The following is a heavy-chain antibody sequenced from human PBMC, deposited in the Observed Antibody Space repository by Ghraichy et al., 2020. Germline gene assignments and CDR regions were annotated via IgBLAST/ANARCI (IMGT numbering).Heavy chain of an antibody. CDR1: GGSISSYY. CDR2: IYTSGST. D-gene: IGHD5-12*01. J-gene: IGHJ2*01. CDR3: ARDVDLTIAGLLDDWYFDL. V-gene: IGHV4-4*07. Sequence: SETLSLTCTVSGGSISSYYWSWIRQPAGKGLEWIGRIYTSGSTNYNPSLKSRVTMSVDTSKNQFSLKLSSVTAADTAVYYCARDVDLTIAGLLDDWYFDLWGRGTLVTVSS.